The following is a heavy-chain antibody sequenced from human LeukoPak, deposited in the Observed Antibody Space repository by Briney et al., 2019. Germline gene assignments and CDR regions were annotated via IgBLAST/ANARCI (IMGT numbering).Heavy chain of an antibody. CDR2: FDPEDGET. Sequence: ASVKVSCKVSGYTLTELSMHWVRQAPGKGLEWMGGFDPEDGETIYAQKFQGRVTMTEDTSTDTAYMELSSLRSEDTTVYYYATDRIWFGEFVFDYWGQGTLVTVSS. V-gene: IGHV1-24*01. D-gene: IGHD3-10*01. CDR3: ATDRIWFGEFVFDY. CDR1: GYTLTELS. J-gene: IGHJ4*02.